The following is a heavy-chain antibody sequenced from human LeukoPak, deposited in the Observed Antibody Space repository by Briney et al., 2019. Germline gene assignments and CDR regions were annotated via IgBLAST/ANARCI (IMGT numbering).Heavy chain of an antibody. D-gene: IGHD2-15*01. J-gene: IGHJ4*02. Sequence: PGGSLRLSCAASGFTFSSYAMSWVRQAPGKGLEWVSAISGTGGTTYYADSVKGRVSISRDYSKNTLYLQMNSLRAEDTAVYYCASTVAATPYFDYWDQGTLVTVSS. CDR3: ASTVAATPYFDY. CDR1: GFTFSSYA. V-gene: IGHV3-23*01. CDR2: ISGTGGTT.